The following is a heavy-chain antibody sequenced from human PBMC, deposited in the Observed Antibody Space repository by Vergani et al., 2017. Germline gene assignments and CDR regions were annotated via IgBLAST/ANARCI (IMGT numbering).Heavy chain of an antibody. CDR3: AREGNMAYYDFWSGYYNYYYYMDV. CDR2: IYYSGST. Sequence: QVQLQESGPGLVKPSETLSLTCTVSGGSISSYYWSWIRQPPGKGLEWIGYIYYSGSTNYNPSLKSRVSISLDTSKNQFSLKLSSVTAADTAVYYCAREGNMAYYDFWSGYYNYYYYMDVWGKGTTVTVSS. D-gene: IGHD3-3*01. CDR1: GGSISSYY. V-gene: IGHV4-59*01. J-gene: IGHJ6*03.